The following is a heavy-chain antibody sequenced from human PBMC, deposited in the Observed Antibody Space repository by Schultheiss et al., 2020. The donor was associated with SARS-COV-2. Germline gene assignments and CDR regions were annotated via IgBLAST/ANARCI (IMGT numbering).Heavy chain of an antibody. CDR2: ISGSGGST. Sequence: GGSLRLSCAASGFTFSDYYMSWIRQAPGKGLEWVSAISGSGGSTYYADSVQGRFSISRDNSNNTLSLQMNSLRAEDTAVYYCAKDSQGITGLYYYYGMDVWGQGTTVTVSS. V-gene: IGHV3-23*01. CDR3: AKDSQGITGLYYYYGMDV. D-gene: IGHD1-20*01. CDR1: GFTFSDYY. J-gene: IGHJ6*02.